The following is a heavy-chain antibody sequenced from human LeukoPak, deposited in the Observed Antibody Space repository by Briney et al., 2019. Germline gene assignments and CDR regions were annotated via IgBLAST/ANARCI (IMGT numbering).Heavy chain of an antibody. CDR2: IWYDGINK. CDR3: ARASRGNWFDP. D-gene: IGHD3-10*01. V-gene: IGHV3-33*01. J-gene: IGHJ5*02. CDR1: GFTFSSYG. Sequence: HPGRSLRLSCAASGFTFSSYGMHWVRQAPGKGLEWVAVIWYDGINKFHADSVRGRFTISRDNSKNTVYLQMNSLRAEDTAVYYCARASRGNWFDPWGQGTLVTVSS.